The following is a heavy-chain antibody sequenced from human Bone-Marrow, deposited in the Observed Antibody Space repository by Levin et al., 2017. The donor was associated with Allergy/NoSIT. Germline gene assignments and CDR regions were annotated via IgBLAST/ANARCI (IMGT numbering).Heavy chain of an antibody. D-gene: IGHD3-10*01. V-gene: IGHV5-51*01. J-gene: IGHJ4*02. CDR2: IYPGDSET. CDR1: GYPFTDYW. Sequence: EASVKVSCQGSGYPFTDYWIGWVRQLPGKGLEWMGNIYPGDSETRSSPSFQGQVTFSVDKSINTAYLQWDSLRASDTGMYYCARQSDELPPYDGEWVEEHYFDFWGQGTLVTVSS. CDR3: ARQSDELPPYDGEWVEEHYFDF.